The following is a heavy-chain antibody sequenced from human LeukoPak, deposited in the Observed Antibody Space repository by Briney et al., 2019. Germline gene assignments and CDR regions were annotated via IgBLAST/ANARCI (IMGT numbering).Heavy chain of an antibody. CDR2: IYKSGST. Sequence: SETLSLTCTVSGESINPYYWNWIRQPAGKGLEWIGHIYKSGSTNYNPSLKSRVTMSLDTTKNQFSLKLRSVTAADTAVYFCARSFLDYMDVWGKGTTVTVSS. V-gene: IGHV4-4*07. J-gene: IGHJ6*03. CDR1: GESINPYY. D-gene: IGHD2/OR15-2a*01. CDR3: ARSFLDYMDV.